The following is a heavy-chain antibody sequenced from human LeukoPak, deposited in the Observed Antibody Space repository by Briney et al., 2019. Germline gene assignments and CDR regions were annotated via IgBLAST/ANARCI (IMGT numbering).Heavy chain of an antibody. CDR1: VFTFRRYS. D-gene: IGHD2-15*01. CDR3: ARYRSTGASRRFVVQ. CDR2: MSSGGTYI. V-gene: IGHV3-21*01. Sequence: PGGSLRLSCAASVFTFRRYSMTLVRQAPGKGLEWVSSMSSGGTYIYYADSGRGRFTISRDNAKNSLYLLMNSLRVEDTAVYYCARYRSTGASRRFVVQWGQGTLVTVSS. J-gene: IGHJ4*02.